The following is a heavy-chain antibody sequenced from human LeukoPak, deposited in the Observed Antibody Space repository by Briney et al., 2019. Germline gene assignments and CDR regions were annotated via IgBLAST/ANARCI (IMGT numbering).Heavy chain of an antibody. CDR2: IYHSGST. CDR3: ARVWERCRGVGGCYFDY. J-gene: IGHJ4*02. Sequence: SETLSLTCTVSGYSISSGYYWGWIRQPPGKGLEWIGSIYHSGSTYYNPSLKSRVTISVDTSKNQFSLKLSSVTAADTVVYYCARVWERCRGVGGCYFDYWGQGTLVTVSS. CDR1: GYSISSGYY. D-gene: IGHD1-26*01. V-gene: IGHV4-38-2*02.